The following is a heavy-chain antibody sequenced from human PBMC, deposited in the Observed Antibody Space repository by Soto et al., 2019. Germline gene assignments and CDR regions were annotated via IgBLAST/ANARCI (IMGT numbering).Heavy chain of an antibody. J-gene: IGHJ5*02. CDR3: AIINKKSWFEP. CDR2: IYYSGST. CDR1: SVSIISSNYY. Sequence: PSETLSLTCTVSSVSIISSNYYWALIRQPPEKGLEWIATIYYSGSTYYSPSLKSRVTISVDTSKNQFSLRLASVTAADTAVYYCAIINKKSWFEPWCQGTRVTVSS. V-gene: IGHV4-39*01.